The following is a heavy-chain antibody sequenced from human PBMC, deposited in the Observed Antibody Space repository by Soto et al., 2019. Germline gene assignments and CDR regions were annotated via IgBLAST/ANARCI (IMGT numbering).Heavy chain of an antibody. CDR2: ISYDGSNK. Sequence: QVQLVESGGGVVQPGRSLRLSCAASGFTFSSYGMHWVRQAPGKGLEWVAVISYDGSNKYYADSVKGRFTISRDNSKNTLYLQMNILRAEDTAVYYCAKDGNDCSGGSCYFDYWGQGTLVTVSS. D-gene: IGHD2-15*01. V-gene: IGHV3-30*18. CDR3: AKDGNDCSGGSCYFDY. CDR1: GFTFSSYG. J-gene: IGHJ4*02.